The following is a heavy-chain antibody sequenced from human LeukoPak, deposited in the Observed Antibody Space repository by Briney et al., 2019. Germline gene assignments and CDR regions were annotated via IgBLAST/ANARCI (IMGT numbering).Heavy chain of an antibody. V-gene: IGHV4-38-2*02. D-gene: IGHD3-10*01. CDR1: GYSISSGYY. J-gene: IGHJ5*02. Sequence: PSETLSLTCAVSGYSISSGYYWGWIRQPPGKGLEWIGSIYHSGSTYYNPSLKSRVTISVDRSKNQFSLKLSSVTAADTAVYYCARDRGVLLWFGELFLSGFDPWGQGTLVTVSS. CDR3: ARDRGVLLWFGELFLSGFDP. CDR2: IYHSGST.